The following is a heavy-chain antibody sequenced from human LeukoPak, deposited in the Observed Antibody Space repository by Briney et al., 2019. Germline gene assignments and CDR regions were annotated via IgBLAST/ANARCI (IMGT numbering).Heavy chain of an antibody. J-gene: IGHJ6*02. CDR2: ISWNSGSI. V-gene: IGHV3-9*01. CDR3: AKDTCSGGSCYVYYFYGMDV. D-gene: IGHD2-15*01. CDR1: VLSFDDDA. Sequence: RSLRLSCAASVLSFDDDAMHSVRPAPGEGLERGSGISWNSGSIGYADSVRGRFTISRDNAKNSLYLQVNSLRAEDTALYYCAKDTCSGGSCYVYYFYGMDVWGQGTTVTVSS.